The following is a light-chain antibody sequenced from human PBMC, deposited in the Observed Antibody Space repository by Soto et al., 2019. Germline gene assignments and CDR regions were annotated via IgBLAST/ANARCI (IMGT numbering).Light chain of an antibody. CDR2: DVS. V-gene: IGLV2-14*01. J-gene: IGLJ2*01. CDR1: SSDVGGYNY. Sequence: QSALTQPASVSGSPGQSITISCTGSSSDVGGYNYVSGYQQHPGKAPKLMVYDVSNRPSGVSNRFSGSQSGNTASLTISGLQAEDEADYYCSSYTSSSTLRVFGGGTKLTVL. CDR3: SSYTSSSTLRV.